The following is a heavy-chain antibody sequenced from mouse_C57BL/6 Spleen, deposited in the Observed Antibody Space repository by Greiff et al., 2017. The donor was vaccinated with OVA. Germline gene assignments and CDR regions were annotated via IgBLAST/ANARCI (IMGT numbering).Heavy chain of an antibody. CDR1: GYTFTSYW. CDR2: IDPSDSYT. Sequence: QVQLQQPGAELVMPGASVKLSCKASGYTFTSYWMHWVKQRPGQGLEWIGEIDPSDSYTNYNQKFKGKSPLTVDKSSRTDYMQLSSLTAEYSAVYYCARSCVLSYDGYYGFAYWGQGTLVTVSA. D-gene: IGHD2-3*01. J-gene: IGHJ3*01. V-gene: IGHV1-69*01. CDR3: ARSCVLSYDGYYGFAY.